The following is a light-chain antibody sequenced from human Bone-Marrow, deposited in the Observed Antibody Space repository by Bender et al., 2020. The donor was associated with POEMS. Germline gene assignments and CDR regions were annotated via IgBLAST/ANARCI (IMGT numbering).Light chain of an antibody. CDR2: DDS. V-gene: IGLV3-21*02. Sequence: SSVLTQPPSVSVAPGQTASITCGGNNIGSKSVHWYQQKPGLAPVLVVYDDSDRPSGIPERFSGSNSGNTATLTISRVEAGDEADYYCQAWDSSTPYVFGTGTKVTVL. J-gene: IGLJ1*01. CDR1: NIGSKS. CDR3: QAWDSSTPYV.